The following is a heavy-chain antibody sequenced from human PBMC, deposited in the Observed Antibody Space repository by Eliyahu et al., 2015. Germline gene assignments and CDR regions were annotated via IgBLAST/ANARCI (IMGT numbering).Heavy chain of an antibody. D-gene: IGHD2-21*01. J-gene: IGHJ4*02. Sequence: EVQLVETGGGLIQPGGSLRLSCAASGFTVSSNYMSWVRQAPGKGLEWVSVIYSGGSTYYADSVKGRFTISRDNSKNTLYLQMNSLRAEDTAVYYCARGERGCGGDCSFDYWGQGTLVTVSS. CDR3: ARGERGCGGDCSFDY. V-gene: IGHV3-53*02. CDR1: GFTVSSNY. CDR2: IYSGGST.